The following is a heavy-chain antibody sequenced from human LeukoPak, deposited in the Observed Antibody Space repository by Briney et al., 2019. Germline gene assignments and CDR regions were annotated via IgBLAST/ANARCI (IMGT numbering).Heavy chain of an antibody. D-gene: IGHD2-21*02. CDR2: IYYSGST. CDR3: ARVVVTANWFDP. CDR1: GGSISSGGYY. Sequence: SETLSLTCTVSGGSISSGGYYWSWIRQHPGKGLEWIGYIYYSGSTYYNPSLKSRVTISVDTSKNQFSLKLSSVTAADAAVYYCARVVVTANWFDPWGQGTLVTVSS. V-gene: IGHV4-31*03. J-gene: IGHJ5*02.